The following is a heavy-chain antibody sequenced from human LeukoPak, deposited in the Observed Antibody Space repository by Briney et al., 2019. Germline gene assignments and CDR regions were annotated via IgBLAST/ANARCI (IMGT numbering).Heavy chain of an antibody. D-gene: IGHD2-21*02. V-gene: IGHV1-69*05. Sequence: GASVKVSCKASGGTFSSYAISWVRQAPGQGLEWMGGIIPIFGTANYAQKFQGRVTITTDESTSTAYMEPSSLRSEDTAVYYCARGPHCGGDCYHYFDYWGQGTLVTVSS. J-gene: IGHJ4*02. CDR1: GGTFSSYA. CDR3: ARGPHCGGDCYHYFDY. CDR2: IIPIFGTA.